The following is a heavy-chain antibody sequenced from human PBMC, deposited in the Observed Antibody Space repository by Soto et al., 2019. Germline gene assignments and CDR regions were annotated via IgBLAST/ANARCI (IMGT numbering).Heavy chain of an antibody. CDR3: AKCIAAAVRYYYYYGMDV. J-gene: IGHJ6*02. CDR1: GFTFSSYG. CDR2: ISYDGSNK. D-gene: IGHD6-13*01. Sequence: GGSLRLSCAASGFTFSSYGMHWVRQAPGKGLEWVAVISYDGSNKYYADSVKGRFTISRDNSKNTLYLQMNSLRAEDTAVYYCAKCIAAAVRYYYYYGMDVWGQGTTVTVSS. V-gene: IGHV3-30*18.